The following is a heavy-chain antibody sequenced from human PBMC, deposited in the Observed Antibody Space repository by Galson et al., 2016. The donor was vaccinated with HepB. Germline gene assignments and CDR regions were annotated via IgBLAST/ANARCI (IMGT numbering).Heavy chain of an antibody. V-gene: IGHV5-51*01. CDR1: GYTFNTYW. Sequence: QSGAEVKKPEESLKISCKTSGYTFNTYWIGWVRQISGKGLEWMGLIYAGDSETRYSPSFQGQVTFSVDKSTRTAYLQWPSLKTSDSAIYYCARKFSSQWSAPALNIWGQGTKVTVSS. CDR3: ARKFSSQWSAPALNI. D-gene: IGHD2-2*01. CDR2: IYAGDSET. J-gene: IGHJ3*02.